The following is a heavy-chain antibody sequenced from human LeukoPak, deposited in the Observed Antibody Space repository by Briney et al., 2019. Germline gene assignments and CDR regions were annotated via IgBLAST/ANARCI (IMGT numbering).Heavy chain of an antibody. Sequence: GGSLRLSCTASGFTFGDYAMSWVRQAPGKGLEWVGFIRSKAYGGTTEYAASVKGRFTISRDDSKSIAYLQMNSLKTEDTAVYYCTRVMGYYYDSSGYPDYWGQGTLVTVSS. CDR2: IRSKAYGGTT. D-gene: IGHD3-22*01. J-gene: IGHJ4*02. CDR3: TRVMGYYYDSSGYPDY. CDR1: GFTFGDYA. V-gene: IGHV3-49*04.